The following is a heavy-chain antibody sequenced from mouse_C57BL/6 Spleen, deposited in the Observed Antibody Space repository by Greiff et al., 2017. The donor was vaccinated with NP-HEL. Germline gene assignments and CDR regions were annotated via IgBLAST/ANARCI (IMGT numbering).Heavy chain of an antibody. D-gene: IGHD2-5*01. CDR3: ARCHYSNYSLAY. CDR1: GYTFTSYW. CDR2: IDPSDSYT. Sequence: QVQLKQPGAELVKPGASVKLSCKASGYTFTSYWMQWVKQRPGQGLEWIGEIDPSDSYTNYNQKFKGKATLTVDTSSSTAYMQLSSLTSEDSAVYYCARCHYSNYSLAYWGQGTLVTVSA. J-gene: IGHJ3*01. V-gene: IGHV1-50*01.